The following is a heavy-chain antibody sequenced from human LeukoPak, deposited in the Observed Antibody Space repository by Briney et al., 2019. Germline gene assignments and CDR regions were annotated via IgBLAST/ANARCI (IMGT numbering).Heavy chain of an antibody. D-gene: IGHD3-10*01. Sequence: GGSLRLSCAASGFTFRNYAMSWVRQAPGKGLEWVSVISGSGGSTFYADSVKGRFTISRDNSKNTLYLQMNSLRAEDTAVYYRAKEGQEEFDVTPIDYWGQGTLVTVFS. CDR3: AKEGQEEFDVTPIDY. V-gene: IGHV3-23*01. CDR1: GFTFRNYA. J-gene: IGHJ4*02. CDR2: ISGSGGST.